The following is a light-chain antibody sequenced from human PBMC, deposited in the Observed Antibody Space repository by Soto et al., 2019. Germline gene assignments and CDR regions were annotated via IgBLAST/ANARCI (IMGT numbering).Light chain of an antibody. V-gene: IGKV3-11*01. Sequence: IVETHSVCTPSLSQGERATLSCRASQSVSSSLAWYQQKPGQAPRLLIYGASSRATGIPDRFSGSGSGPDFTLTISSLEPEDFAVYCSPQRSNRRIPFAQGTRLDI. CDR2: GAS. CDR3: PQRSNRRIP. J-gene: IGKJ5*01. CDR1: QSVSSS.